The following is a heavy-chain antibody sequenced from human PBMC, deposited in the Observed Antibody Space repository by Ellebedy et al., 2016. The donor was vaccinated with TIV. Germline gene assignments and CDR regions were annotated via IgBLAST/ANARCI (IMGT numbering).Heavy chain of an antibody. J-gene: IGHJ4*02. V-gene: IGHV4-4*02. CDR2: IYHGGST. CDR3: ARDYQH. CDR1: GDSVSSTNW. Sequence: MPSETLSLTCAVSGDSVSSTNWWSWVRQPPGKGLEWIGEIYHGGSTNYNPSLKSRVTVSVDTSKNQFSLKLSSVTAADTAVYYCARDYQHWGQGTLVTVSS.